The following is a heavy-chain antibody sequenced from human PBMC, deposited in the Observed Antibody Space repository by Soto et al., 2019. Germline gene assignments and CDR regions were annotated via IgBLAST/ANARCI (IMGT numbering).Heavy chain of an antibody. CDR3: ARVGPGVPYCDASSPYSGKNWFDP. J-gene: IGHJ5*02. D-gene: IGHD1-26*01. CDR2: IYHGGST. CDR1: GYSISSGYY. Sequence: PSETLSLTCAVSGYSISSGYYWGWLQQPPGKGLEWIRSIYHGGSTYYNPSLNSRVTLSSDMTNNHVSLIQNSVTAAATAVSYCARVGPGVPYCDASSPYSGKNWFDPWGRGTLVT. V-gene: IGHV4-38-2*01.